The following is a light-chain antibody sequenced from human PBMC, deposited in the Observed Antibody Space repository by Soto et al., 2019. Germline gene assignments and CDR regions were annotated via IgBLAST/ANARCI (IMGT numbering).Light chain of an antibody. Sequence: LSQSPGTLSLTPGERATLSCRASQSVSSSYLAWYQQKPGQAPRLLIYGASSRATGIPDRFIGSGSGADFTLTISRLEPEDFAVYYCQQYVSSSITFCQGTLPEI. V-gene: IGKV3-20*01. J-gene: IGKJ5*01. CDR2: GAS. CDR3: QQYVSSSIT. CDR1: QSVSSSY.